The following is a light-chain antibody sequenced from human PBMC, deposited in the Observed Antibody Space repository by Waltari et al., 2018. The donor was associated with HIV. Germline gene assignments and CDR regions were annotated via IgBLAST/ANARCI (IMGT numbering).Light chain of an antibody. CDR1: CSNNSSTH. Sequence: QSLLAQPPSVSGAPGLRVTIPWSGRCSNNSSTHVTWYQQLPVTAPRGLIYNDDQRPSGVPARFSGSKAGTTASLAISGLQSEDEADYYCAAWDDTLKVYVFGTGTKVTVL. V-gene: IGLV1-44*01. CDR2: NDD. J-gene: IGLJ1*01. CDR3: AAWDDTLKVYV.